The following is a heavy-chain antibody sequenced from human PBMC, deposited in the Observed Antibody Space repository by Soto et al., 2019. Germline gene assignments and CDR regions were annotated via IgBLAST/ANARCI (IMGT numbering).Heavy chain of an antibody. CDR1: GGSISSYY. CDR3: ARTYSGYAYSHFDY. J-gene: IGHJ4*02. D-gene: IGHD5-12*01. CDR2: IYYSGST. Sequence: SETLSLTCTVSGGSISSYYWSWIRQPPGKGLEWIGYIYYSGSTNYNPSLKSRVTIPVDTSKNQFSQKLSSVTAADTTVNYCARTYSGYAYSHFDYWGQGTLVTVSS. V-gene: IGHV4-59*01.